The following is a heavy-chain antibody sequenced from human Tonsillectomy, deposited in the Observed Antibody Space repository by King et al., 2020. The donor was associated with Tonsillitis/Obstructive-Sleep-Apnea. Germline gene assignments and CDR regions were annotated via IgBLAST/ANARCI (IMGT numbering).Heavy chain of an antibody. D-gene: IGHD3-3*01. V-gene: IGHV3-33*01. CDR2: IWYDGSNK. Sequence: QVQLVESGGGVVQPGRSLRLSCAASGFTFSSYGMHWVRQAPGKGLEWVAVIWYDGSNKYYADSVKGRFTISRDNSKNTLYLQMNSLRAEDTAVYYCARDSHHITIFGVVPGYWGQGTLVTVSS. CDR1: GFTFSSYG. J-gene: IGHJ4*02. CDR3: ARDSHHITIFGVVPGY.